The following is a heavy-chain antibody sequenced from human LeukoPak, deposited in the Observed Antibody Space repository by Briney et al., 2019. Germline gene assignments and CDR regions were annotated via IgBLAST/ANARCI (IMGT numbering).Heavy chain of an antibody. CDR3: AGSWGYRALDI. V-gene: IGHV3-7*01. CDR1: GFIFRNYW. Sequence: GGSLRLSCAASGFIFRNYWMSWVRQAPGKGLEWMANIQQDGSEKSYVDSVKGRFTISRDNARSSLYLQMDSLRAEDTALYYCAGSWGYRALDIWGQGPMVTVSS. CDR2: IQQDGSEK. J-gene: IGHJ3*02. D-gene: IGHD3-16*01.